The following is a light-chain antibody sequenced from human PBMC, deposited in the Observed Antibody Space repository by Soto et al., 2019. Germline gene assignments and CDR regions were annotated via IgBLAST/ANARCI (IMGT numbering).Light chain of an antibody. CDR3: SSYTTTIRV. J-gene: IGLJ3*02. CDR2: DVS. V-gene: IGLV2-14*01. CDR1: SSDVGGYNY. Sequence: QSALTQPASVSESPGQSITISCTGTSSDVGGYNYVSWYQQHPGKAPKLMIYDVSNRPSGVSIRFSGSKSGNTASLTISGLQAEDEADYYCSSYTTTIRVFGGGTKLTVL.